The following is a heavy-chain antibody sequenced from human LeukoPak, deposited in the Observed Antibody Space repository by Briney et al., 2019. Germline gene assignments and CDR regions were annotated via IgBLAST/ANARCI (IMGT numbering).Heavy chain of an antibody. CDR3: AKEVRGCNWNPSLDY. D-gene: IGHD1-20*01. J-gene: IGHJ4*02. CDR2: IWYDGSNK. CDR1: GFTFSSYG. Sequence: GGSLRLSCAASGFTFSSYGMHWVRQAPGKGLEWVAVIWYDGSNKYYADYVKGRFTISRDNSKNTLYLPMDSLRAEDTAVYYCAKEVRGCNWNPSLDYWGQGTLVTVSS. V-gene: IGHV3-33*06.